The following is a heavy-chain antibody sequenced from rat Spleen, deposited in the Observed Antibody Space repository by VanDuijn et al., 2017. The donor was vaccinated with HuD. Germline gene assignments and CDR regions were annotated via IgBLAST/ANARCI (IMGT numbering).Heavy chain of an antibody. D-gene: IGHD4-2*01. CDR2: ISYDGSST. J-gene: IGHJ2*01. V-gene: IGHV5-7*01. CDR1: GFTFSDYN. Sequence: EVQLVESGGGLVQPGRSLKLSCVASGFTFSDYNMAWVRQAPKKGLEWVATISYDGSSTYYRDSVKGRFTISRDNAKSTLSLQMDSLRSEDTATYYCARRWNLYFDYWGQGVMVTVSS. CDR3: ARRWNLYFDY.